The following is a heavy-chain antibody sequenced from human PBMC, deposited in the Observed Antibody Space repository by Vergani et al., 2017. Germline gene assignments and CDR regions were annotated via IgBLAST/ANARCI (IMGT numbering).Heavy chain of an antibody. CDR1: NFFISSNAYY. V-gene: IGHV4-38-2*02. CDR3: ARPRYSSSWTLNWYFDL. J-gene: IGHJ2*01. D-gene: IGHD6-13*01. CDR2: LHHNGAT. Sequence: QVQLKESGPGLVKPSETLSLTCTVSNFFISSNAYYWGWIRQAPGRGLEWIGSLHHNGATSHNPSLRSRVTMSVDTSKNQFSLKLSSVTAADTAVYYCARPRYSSSWTLNWYFDLWGRGTLVTVSS.